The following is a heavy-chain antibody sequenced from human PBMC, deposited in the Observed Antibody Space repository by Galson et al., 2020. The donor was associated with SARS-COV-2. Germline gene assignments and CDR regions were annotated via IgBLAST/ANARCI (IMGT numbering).Heavy chain of an antibody. CDR3: AKGYSTYYSFYGLDF. CDR1: GFTFHSYV. J-gene: IGHJ6*02. V-gene: IGHV3-23*01. D-gene: IGHD4-4*01. Sequence: GGSLRLSCAASGFTFHSYVMSWVRQAPEKGLEWVSDLSGGGGRSYYADSVKGRFNISRDNSKKTLYLQMNSLRAEDTAVYYCAKGYSTYYSFYGLDFWGQGTTVTVSS. CDR2: LSGGGGRS.